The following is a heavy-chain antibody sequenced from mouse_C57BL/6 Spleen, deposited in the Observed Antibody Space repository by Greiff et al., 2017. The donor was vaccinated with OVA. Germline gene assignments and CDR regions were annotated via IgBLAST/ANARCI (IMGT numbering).Heavy chain of an antibody. J-gene: IGHJ4*01. CDR2: IDPETGGT. V-gene: IGHV1-15*01. Sequence: VQLQQSGAELVRPGASVTLSCKASGYTFTDYEMHWVKQTPVHGLEWIGAIDPETGGTAYNQKFKGKALLTADKSSSTAYMALRSLTSEDSAVYYGTRGDDYDEGYCAMDYWGQGTSVTVSS. CDR3: TRGDDYDEGYCAMDY. CDR1: GYTFTDYE. D-gene: IGHD2-4*01.